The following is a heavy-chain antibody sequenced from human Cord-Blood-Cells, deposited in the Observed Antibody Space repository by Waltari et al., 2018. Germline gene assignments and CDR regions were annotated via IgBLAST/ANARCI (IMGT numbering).Heavy chain of an antibody. J-gene: IGHJ6*02. Sequence: QLQLQESGPGLVKPSETLSLTCTVSGGSISSSSYYWGWIRQPPGEGLEWIGSIYYSGSTYYNPSLKSRVTISVDTSKNQFSLKLSSVTAADTAVYYCARQQDSSGWYYYYGMDVWGQGTTVTVSS. CDR1: GGSISSSSYY. V-gene: IGHV4-39*01. CDR2: IYYSGST. D-gene: IGHD6-19*01. CDR3: ARQQDSSGWYYYYGMDV.